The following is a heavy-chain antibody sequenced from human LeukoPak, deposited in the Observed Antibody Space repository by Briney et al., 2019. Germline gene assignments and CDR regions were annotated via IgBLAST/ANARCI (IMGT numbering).Heavy chain of an antibody. D-gene: IGHD6-19*01. CDR3: AKEQGSGWHIFDY. J-gene: IGHJ4*02. CDR1: GFTFSIYA. V-gene: IGHV3-23*01. CDR2: ISGSGGST. Sequence: GGSLRLSCAASGFTFSIYAMTWVRQAPGEGLEWVSGISGSGGSTYYADSVKGRFTISRDNSKNTLYLQMNSLRVEDTAVYYCAKEQGSGWHIFDYWGQGTLVTVSS.